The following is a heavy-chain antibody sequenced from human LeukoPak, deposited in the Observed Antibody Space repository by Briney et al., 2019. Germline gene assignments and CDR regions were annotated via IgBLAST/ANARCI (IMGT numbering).Heavy chain of an antibody. CDR2: MYHSGNS. CDR3: ARWADYGVASFYFAY. Sequence: SETLSLTCTVSGYSISSGYYWGWIRQPPGKGLEWIGSMYHSGNSYYNPSLKSRVTTSVDTSKNQFSLKLSSVTAADTAVYYCARWADYGVASFYFAYWGQGTLVTVSS. V-gene: IGHV4-38-2*02. J-gene: IGHJ4*02. CDR1: GYSISSGYY. D-gene: IGHD3-3*01.